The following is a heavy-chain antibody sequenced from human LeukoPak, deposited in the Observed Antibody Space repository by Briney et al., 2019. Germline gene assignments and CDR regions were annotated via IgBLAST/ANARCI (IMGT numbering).Heavy chain of an antibody. V-gene: IGHV3-30*14. Sequence: GGSLRRFSAAAGFIFFRNAFHWVRQAPGKGLEWVAVISNDGNNKYHADSVKGRFTISRDNSRNTLYVQMSSLRAEDTAMYYCARMALDSFWSDYLDTWGQGTLVSVSS. CDR1: GFIFFRNA. J-gene: IGHJ1*01. CDR2: ISNDGNNK. CDR3: ARMALDSFWSDYLDT. D-gene: IGHD2/OR15-2a*01.